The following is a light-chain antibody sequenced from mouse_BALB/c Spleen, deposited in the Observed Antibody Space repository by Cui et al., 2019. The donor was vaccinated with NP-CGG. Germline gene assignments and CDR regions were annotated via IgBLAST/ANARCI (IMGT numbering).Light chain of an antibody. Sequence: QIVLTQSPALLSASPGEKVTMTCSATTSVSYMFRYQQKQGSSPKPGIYGTSNLASGVPARFSGSGSGTSYSLTINSMEAEDASTYYCQQYHSYPPMTFGGGTKLEIK. CDR1: TSVSY. J-gene: IGKJ2*01. CDR2: GTS. V-gene: IGKV4-61*01. CDR3: QQYHSYPPMT.